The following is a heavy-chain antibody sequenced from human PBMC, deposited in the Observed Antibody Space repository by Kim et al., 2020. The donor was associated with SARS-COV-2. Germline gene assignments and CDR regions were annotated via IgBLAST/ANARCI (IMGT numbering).Heavy chain of an antibody. Sequence: SETLSLTCAVYGGSFSGYYWSWIRQPLGNGLAWLGAITPRGRTNYNPSLKSRVTISVDTSKNQFSLKLSSVTAADTAVYYCARGYDFWSGYDFDYWGQGTLVTVSS. CDR1: GGSFSGYY. J-gene: IGHJ4*02. CDR3: ARGYDFWSGYDFDY. D-gene: IGHD3-3*01. CDR2: ITPRGRT. V-gene: IGHV4-34*01.